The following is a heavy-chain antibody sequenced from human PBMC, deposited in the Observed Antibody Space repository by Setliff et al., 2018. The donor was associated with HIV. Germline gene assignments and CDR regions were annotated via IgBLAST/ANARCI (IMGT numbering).Heavy chain of an antibody. V-gene: IGHV4-39*01. J-gene: IGHJ3*02. Sequence: SETLSLTCSVSGDSLSSGDSYWAWIRQPPGKGLEWIGSIYYTGSTFSSPSLKSRVTISGDTTRSQFSLKLDSVTAADTALYYCARRSLNSTPDAFGIWGQGTMVTVSS. CDR2: IYYTGST. CDR3: ARRSLNSTPDAFGI. D-gene: IGHD1-26*01. CDR1: GDSLSSGDSY.